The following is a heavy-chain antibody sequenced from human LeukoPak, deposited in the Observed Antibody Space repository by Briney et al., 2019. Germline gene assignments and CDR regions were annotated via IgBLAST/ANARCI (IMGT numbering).Heavy chain of an antibody. D-gene: IGHD4-17*01. V-gene: IGHV1-2*02. CDR1: GYTFTGYY. CDR3: AHEHDYGDYGTNNWFDP. J-gene: IGHJ5*02. CDR2: INPYTGGT. Sequence: ASVKVSCKASGYTFTGYYLHWVRQAPGQGLEWMGWINPYTGGTNYAQNFQGRVTMTRDTSINTAYMQLSRLSSDDTAVYYCAHEHDYGDYGTNNWFDPWGQGTLVTVSS.